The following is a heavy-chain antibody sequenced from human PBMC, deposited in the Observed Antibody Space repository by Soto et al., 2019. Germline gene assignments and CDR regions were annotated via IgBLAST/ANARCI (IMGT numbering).Heavy chain of an antibody. CDR1: GVYTRGSEW. CDR2: THASGPT. CDR3: ARDADFGPEDPKFWAFDL. V-gene: IGHV4-4*02. Sequence: QVQLQQSGPGLVKPSGTLSLTCAVSGVYTRGSEWWTWVRQAPGKGLELIAETHASGPTNYNPSLQSRVTISLDTSXSQLSLTLIAVTAXXTAVYFCARDADFGPEDPKFWAFDLWGQGTIVMVSS. J-gene: IGHJ3*01. D-gene: IGHD3-3*01.